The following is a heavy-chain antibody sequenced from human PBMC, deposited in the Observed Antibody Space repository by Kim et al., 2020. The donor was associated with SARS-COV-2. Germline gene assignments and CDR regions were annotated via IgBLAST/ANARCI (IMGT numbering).Heavy chain of an antibody. J-gene: IGHJ4*02. CDR1: GFTVSNNY. CDR2: IYSGGST. D-gene: IGHD1-26*01. V-gene: IGHV3-53*04. Sequence: GGSLRLSCAASGFTVSNNYMSWVRQAPGKGLEWVSVIYSGGSTYYADSVKGRFTISRHNSNNTLYLQMNSLRVEDTAVYYCARVLGATKGLDYWGQGTLVTVSS. CDR3: ARVLGATKGLDY.